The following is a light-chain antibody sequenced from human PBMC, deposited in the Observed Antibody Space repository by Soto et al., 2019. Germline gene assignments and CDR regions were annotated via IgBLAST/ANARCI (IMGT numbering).Light chain of an antibody. V-gene: IGKV3-11*01. Sequence: EIVLTQSLATLSLSPGERATLSCRASQSIGLAIAWYQHKPGQAPRLLIFDASQRATGIPARFRGSGSGTDFTLSISSLEPEDFAVYYCQQRTDRPPWTFGQGTKVENK. CDR3: QQRTDRPPWT. CDR1: QSIGLA. CDR2: DAS. J-gene: IGKJ1*01.